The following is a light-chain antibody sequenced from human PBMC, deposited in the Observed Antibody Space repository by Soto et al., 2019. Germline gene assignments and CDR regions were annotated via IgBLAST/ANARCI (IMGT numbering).Light chain of an antibody. CDR1: QSRGSNF. J-gene: IGKJ5*01. CDR2: ASS. V-gene: IGKV3-20*01. Sequence: EIVLTQSPATLSVSPGARATLSCRASQSRGSNFLAWYQHKPGQAPRLLIYASSNRATGIPDRFSGSASGTDFTLTINRLEPEDFAVYYCQLYGISPHFGQGTRLEIK. CDR3: QLYGISPH.